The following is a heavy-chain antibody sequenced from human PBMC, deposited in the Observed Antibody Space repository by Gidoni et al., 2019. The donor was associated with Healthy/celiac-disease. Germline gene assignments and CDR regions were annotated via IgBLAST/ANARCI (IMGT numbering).Heavy chain of an antibody. D-gene: IGHD3-22*01. J-gene: IGHJ3*02. CDR2: INPSGGST. Sequence: QVQLVQSGAEVKKPGASVKVSCKASGYTFTSYYMHWVRQAPGQGLEWMGIINPSGGSTSYAQKFQGRVTMTRDTSTSTVYMELSSLRSEDTAVYYCARDPTYYYDSSRRDAFDIWGQGTMVTVSS. V-gene: IGHV1-46*03. CDR1: GYTFTSYY. CDR3: ARDPTYYYDSSRRDAFDI.